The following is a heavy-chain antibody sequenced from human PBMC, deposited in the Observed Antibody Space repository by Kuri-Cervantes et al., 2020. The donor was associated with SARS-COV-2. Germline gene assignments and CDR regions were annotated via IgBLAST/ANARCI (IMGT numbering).Heavy chain of an antibody. D-gene: IGHD3-3*01. CDR3: ARVGSDFWSGYYNGDRYDAFDI. CDR2: IIPILGTA. J-gene: IGHJ3*02. Sequence: SVKVSCKASGGTFSSYAISWVRQAPGQGLEWMGRIIPILGTANYAQKFQGRVTITADKSTSTAYMELSSLSSVTAADTAVYYCARVGSDFWSGYYNGDRYDAFDIWGQGTMVTVSS. CDR1: GGTFSSYA. V-gene: IGHV1-69*04.